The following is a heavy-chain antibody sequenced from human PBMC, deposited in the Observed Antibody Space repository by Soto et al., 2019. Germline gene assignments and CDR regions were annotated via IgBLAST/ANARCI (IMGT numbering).Heavy chain of an antibody. J-gene: IGHJ6*02. CDR1: GGTFSSYA. V-gene: IGHV1-69*06. D-gene: IGHD5-12*01. Sequence: SVKVSCKASGGTFSSYATSWVRRAPGQGLEWMGGIIPIFGTANYAQKFQGRVTITADKSTSTAYMELSSLRSEDTAVYYCARGSETDGYNSYYYYGMDVWGQGTTVTVSS. CDR2: IIPIFGTA. CDR3: ARGSETDGYNSYYYYGMDV.